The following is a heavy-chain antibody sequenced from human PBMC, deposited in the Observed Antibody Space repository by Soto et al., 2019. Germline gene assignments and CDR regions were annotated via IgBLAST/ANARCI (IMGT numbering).Heavy chain of an antibody. CDR2: IDGVGVGT. V-gene: IGHV3-74*01. CDR1: GFTFTNYW. J-gene: IGHJ4*02. CDR3: TTVFDY. Sequence: GGSLRLSCAASGFTFTNYWMHWVRQVPGKGLVWVSRIDGVGVGTSYSDSVRGRFTISRDNAENMLYLQMNSLRAEDTAVYYCTTVFDYWGQGTLVTVSS.